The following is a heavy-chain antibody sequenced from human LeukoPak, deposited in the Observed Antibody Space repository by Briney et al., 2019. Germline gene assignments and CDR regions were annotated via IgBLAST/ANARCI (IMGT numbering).Heavy chain of an antibody. CDR2: ISWTSASV. CDR3: AKDYGYSSSWYDY. J-gene: IGHJ4*02. V-gene: IGHV3-9*01. D-gene: IGHD6-13*01. Sequence: GGSLRLSCAASGFTFDDSAMHGGRQAPGKGLGWVSSISWTSASVGYVDSVKGRFTISRDNANNSLYLQMNSLRAEDTALHYCAKDYGYSSSWYDYWGQGTLVTVSS. CDR1: GFTFDDSA.